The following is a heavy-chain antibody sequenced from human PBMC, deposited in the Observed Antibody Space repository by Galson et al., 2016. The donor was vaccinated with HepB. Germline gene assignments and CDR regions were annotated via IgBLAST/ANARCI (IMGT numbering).Heavy chain of an antibody. V-gene: IGHV3-30-3*01. D-gene: IGHD4-17*01. CDR1: GFTFSSYA. Sequence: SLRLSCAASGFTFSSYAIHWVRQAPGKGLEWVAVISYDESDRLYADSVKGRFTISRDNSKNAMYLQMNSLRGEDTAVYYCARDNRATVTYYYALDVWGQGTTVTVSS. J-gene: IGHJ6*02. CDR2: ISYDESDR. CDR3: ARDNRATVTYYYALDV.